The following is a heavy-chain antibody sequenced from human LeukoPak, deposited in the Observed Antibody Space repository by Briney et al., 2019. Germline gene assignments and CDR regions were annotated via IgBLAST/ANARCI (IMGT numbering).Heavy chain of an antibody. CDR1: GGSISSSSYY. Sequence: SETLSLTCTVSGGSISSSSYYWGWIRQPPGKGLEWIGSIYYSGSTYYNPSLKSRVTISVDTSKNQFSLKLSSVTAADTAVYYCARDGNGDYLFDYWGQGTLVTVSS. J-gene: IGHJ4*02. CDR3: ARDGNGDYLFDY. V-gene: IGHV4-39*07. D-gene: IGHD4-17*01. CDR2: IYYSGST.